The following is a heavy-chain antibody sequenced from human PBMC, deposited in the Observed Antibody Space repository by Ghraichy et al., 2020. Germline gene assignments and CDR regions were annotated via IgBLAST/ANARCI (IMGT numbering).Heavy chain of an antibody. J-gene: IGHJ4*02. V-gene: IGHV3-30*04. CDR1: GFTFSSYA. CDR3: ARGYYDSSGSYFDY. CDR2: ISYDGSNK. D-gene: IGHD3-22*01. Sequence: GGSLRLSCSASGFTFSSYAMHWVRQAPGKGLECVAVISYDGSNKYYADSVKGRFTISRDNSKNTLYLQMNSLRAEDTAVYYCARGYYDSSGSYFDYWGQGTLVTVSS.